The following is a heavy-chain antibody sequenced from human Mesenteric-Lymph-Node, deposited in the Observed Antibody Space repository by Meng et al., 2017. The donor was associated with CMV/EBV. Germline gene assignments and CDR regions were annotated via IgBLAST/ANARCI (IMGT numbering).Heavy chain of an antibody. V-gene: IGHV3-9*03. CDR1: GFTFSGYD. J-gene: IGHJ6*02. Sequence: SLKISCAASGFTFSGYDMSWVRQAPGKGLEWVSVINWNSATVRYADSVKGRFTISRDNAKNSLYLQMNSLRDEDMALYYCAKDRVVYDFSYGMDVWGQGTTVTVSS. CDR3: AKDRVVYDFSYGMDV. D-gene: IGHD3-3*01. CDR2: INWNSATV.